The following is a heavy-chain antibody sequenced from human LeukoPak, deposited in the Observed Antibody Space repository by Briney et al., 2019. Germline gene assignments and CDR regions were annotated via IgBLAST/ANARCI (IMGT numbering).Heavy chain of an antibody. J-gene: IGHJ4*02. Sequence: GGSLRLSCAASGFTFSSYSMNWVRRAPGKGLEWVSYISSSSSTIYYADSVKGRFTISRDNAKNSLYLQMNSLRAEDTAVYYCAREGGGYNNRGFDYWGQGTLVTVSS. D-gene: IGHD5-24*01. CDR1: GFTFSSYS. CDR2: ISSSSSTI. V-gene: IGHV3-48*01. CDR3: AREGGGYNNRGFDY.